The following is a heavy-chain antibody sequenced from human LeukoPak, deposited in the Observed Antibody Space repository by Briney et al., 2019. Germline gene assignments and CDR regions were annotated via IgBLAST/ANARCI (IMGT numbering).Heavy chain of an antibody. CDR3: ARAVEQWLVPDYFDY. CDR1: GFTFSSYS. Sequence: GGSLRLSCAASGFTFSSYSMNWARQAPGKGLEWVSSISSSSSYIYYADSVKGRFTISRDNAKNSLYLQMNSLRAEDTAVYYCARAVEQWLVPDYFDYWGQGTLVTVSS. D-gene: IGHD6-19*01. J-gene: IGHJ4*02. CDR2: ISSSSSYI. V-gene: IGHV3-21*01.